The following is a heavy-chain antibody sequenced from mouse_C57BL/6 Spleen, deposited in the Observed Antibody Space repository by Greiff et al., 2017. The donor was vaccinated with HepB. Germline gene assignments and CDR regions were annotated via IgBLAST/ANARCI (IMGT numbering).Heavy chain of an antibody. D-gene: IGHD4-1*01. V-gene: IGHV1-78*01. Sequence: QVQLQQSDAELVKPGASVKISCKVSGYTFTDHTIHWMKQRPEQGLEWIGYIYPRDGSTKYNEKFKGKATLTADKSSSTAYMQLNSLTSEYSAVYFCARRKETGFYYYAMDYWGQGTSVTVSS. J-gene: IGHJ4*01. CDR3: ARRKETGFYYYAMDY. CDR1: GYTFTDHT. CDR2: IYPRDGST.